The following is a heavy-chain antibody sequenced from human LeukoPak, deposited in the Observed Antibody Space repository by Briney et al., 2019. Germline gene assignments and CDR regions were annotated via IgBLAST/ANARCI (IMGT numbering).Heavy chain of an antibody. D-gene: IGHD3-10*01. V-gene: IGHV3-33*01. Sequence: GGSLRLSCTTSGFTFSTYGMHWVRQAPGKGLEWVAVIWYDGTNRYYADSVKGRFTISRDNSKNTLYLQMNSIRAEDTAVYYCARESMVDLWGQGTLVTVSS. CDR3: ARESMVDL. J-gene: IGHJ4*02. CDR1: GFTFSTYG. CDR2: IWYDGTNR.